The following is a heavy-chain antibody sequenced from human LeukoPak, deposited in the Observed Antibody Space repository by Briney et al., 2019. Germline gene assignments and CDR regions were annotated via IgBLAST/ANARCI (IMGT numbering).Heavy chain of an antibody. CDR2: IRSSSSYI. Sequence: GGSLRLSCAASGFTFSSYSMNWVRQAPGKGLEWVSSIRSSSSYIYYADSVKGRFTIPRDNAKNSLYLQMNSLRAEDTAVYYCARVKTYYDFWSGYTAPFDYWGQGTLVTVSS. J-gene: IGHJ4*02. CDR1: GFTFSSYS. CDR3: ARVKTYYDFWSGYTAPFDY. D-gene: IGHD3-3*01. V-gene: IGHV3-21*01.